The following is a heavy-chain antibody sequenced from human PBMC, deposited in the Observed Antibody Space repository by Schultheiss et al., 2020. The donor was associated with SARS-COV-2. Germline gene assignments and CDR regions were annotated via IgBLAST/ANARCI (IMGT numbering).Heavy chain of an antibody. CDR3: AKPFRTTGYFDY. CDR1: GFTFSSYW. J-gene: IGHJ4*02. D-gene: IGHD1-7*01. V-gene: IGHV3-23*01. CDR2: ISGSGGST. Sequence: GGSLRLSCAASGFTFSSYWMSWVRQAPGRGLEWVSAISGSGGSTYYADSVKGRFTISRDNSKNTLYLQMNSLRAEDTAVYYCAKPFRTTGYFDYWGQGTLVTVSS.